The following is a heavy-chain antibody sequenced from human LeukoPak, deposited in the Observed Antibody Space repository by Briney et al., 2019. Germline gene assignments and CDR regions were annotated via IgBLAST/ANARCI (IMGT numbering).Heavy chain of an antibody. CDR3: ARFPPMITYH. CDR2: ITSSSTYI. J-gene: IGHJ5*02. V-gene: IGHV3-21*01. D-gene: IGHD3-16*01. Sequence: GGSLRLSCAASGFTFSGYTMNWVRQAPGKGLEWVSSITSSSTYIYYADSVKGRFTISRDNAKNSLYLQMNSLRAEDTAVYYCARFPPMITYHWGQGTLVTVSS. CDR1: GFTFSGYT.